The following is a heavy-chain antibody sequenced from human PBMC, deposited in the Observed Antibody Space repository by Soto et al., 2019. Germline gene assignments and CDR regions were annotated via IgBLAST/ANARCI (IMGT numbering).Heavy chain of an antibody. CDR3: ARVPGDMVVILHIYPLDGREPLFDVDV. J-gene: IGHJ6*02. CDR2: ISFDGSNK. V-gene: IGHV3-30*04. Sequence: QMQLVESGGGAVQPGRSLRLSCAASGFTFSYYPMPWVRQAPGKGLAWVAVISFDGSNKYYADSVKGRFTISRDNSKNTLYLQTNSLRGEDTAVYYCARVPGDMVVILHIYPLDGREPLFDVDVWGQGTTVTVSS. CDR1: GFTFSYYP. D-gene: IGHD3-22*01.